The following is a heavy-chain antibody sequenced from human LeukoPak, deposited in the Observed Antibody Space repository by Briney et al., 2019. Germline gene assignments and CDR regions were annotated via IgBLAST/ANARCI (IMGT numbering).Heavy chain of an antibody. CDR3: AGEHIAADGRYFDY. CDR1: GGSSSSSSYY. J-gene: IGHJ4*02. CDR2: IYTSGST. V-gene: IGHV4-61*02. D-gene: IGHD6-13*01. Sequence: SETLPLTCTVSGGSSSSSSYYWSWIRQPAGKGLEWIGRIYTSGSTNYNPSLKSRVTISVDTSKNQFSLKLSSVTAADTAVYYCAGEHIAADGRYFDYWGQGTLVTVSS.